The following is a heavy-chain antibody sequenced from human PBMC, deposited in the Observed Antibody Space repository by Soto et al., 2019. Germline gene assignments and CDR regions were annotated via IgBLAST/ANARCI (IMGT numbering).Heavy chain of an antibody. CDR2: IIAIFGTA. V-gene: IGHV1-69*06. J-gene: IGHJ5*02. Sequence: ASVNVSCKASRGTFSSYAISWVRQAPGQGLEWMGGIIAIFGTANYAQKFQGRVTITADKSTSTAYMELSSLRSEDTAVYYCARGWELLYDWFDPWGQGTLVTVS. D-gene: IGHD1-26*01. CDR3: ARGWELLYDWFDP. CDR1: RGTFSSYA.